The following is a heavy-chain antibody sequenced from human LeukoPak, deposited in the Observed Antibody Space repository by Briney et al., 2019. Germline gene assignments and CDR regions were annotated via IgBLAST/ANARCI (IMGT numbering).Heavy chain of an antibody. J-gene: IGHJ4*02. CDR1: GYTFTSYA. V-gene: IGHV1-3*01. CDR3: ARDSGYSNGLSLDY. D-gene: IGHD5-18*01. CDR2: INAGNGNT. Sequence: ASVKVSCKASGYTFTSYAMHWVRQAPGQRLEWMGWINAGNGNTKYSQNFQGRVTITRDTSASTVDMELSSLRSEDTAVYYCARDSGYSNGLSLDYWGQGTLVTVSS.